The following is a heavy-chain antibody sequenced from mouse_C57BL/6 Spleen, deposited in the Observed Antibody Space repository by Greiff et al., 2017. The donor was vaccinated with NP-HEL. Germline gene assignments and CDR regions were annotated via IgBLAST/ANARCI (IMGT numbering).Heavy chain of an antibody. J-gene: IGHJ1*03. CDR2: IDPANGNT. Sequence: EVQLQQSVAELVRPGASVKLSCTASGFNIKNTYMHWVKQRPEQGLEWIGRIDPANGNTKYAPKFQGKATITADTSSNTAYLQLSSLTSEDTAIYYCAREPTYYGSSSSYWYFDVWGTGTTVTVSS. CDR3: AREPTYYGSSSSYWYFDV. D-gene: IGHD1-1*01. CDR1: GFNIKNTY. V-gene: IGHV14-3*01.